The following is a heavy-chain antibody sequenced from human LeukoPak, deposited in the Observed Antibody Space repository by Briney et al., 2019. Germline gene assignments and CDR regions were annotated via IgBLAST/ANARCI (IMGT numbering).Heavy chain of an antibody. CDR3: AKVKTFTDDAFDI. CDR1: GFTFSSYG. Sequence: PGGSLRLSCAASGFTFSSYGMHWVRQAPGKGLEWVAVISYDGSNKYYADSVKGRFTISRNNSKNTLYLQMNSLRAEDTAVYYCAKVKTFTDDAFDIWGQGTMVTVSS. J-gene: IGHJ3*02. D-gene: IGHD2-8*02. V-gene: IGHV3-30*18. CDR2: ISYDGSNK.